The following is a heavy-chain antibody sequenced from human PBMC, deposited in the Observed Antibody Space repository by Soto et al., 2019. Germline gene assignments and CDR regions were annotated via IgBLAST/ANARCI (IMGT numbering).Heavy chain of an antibody. J-gene: IGHJ3*02. Sequence: PGGSLRLSCGASGFTFSSYAMHWVRQAPGKGLEWVAVISYDGSNKYYADSVKGRFTISRDNSKNTLYLQMNSLRAEDTAVYYCARVGGWGYSDSSGYYTLPNAFDIWGQGTMVTVSS. CDR1: GFTFSSYA. CDR3: ARVGGWGYSDSSGYYTLPNAFDI. V-gene: IGHV3-30-3*01. D-gene: IGHD3-22*01. CDR2: ISYDGSNK.